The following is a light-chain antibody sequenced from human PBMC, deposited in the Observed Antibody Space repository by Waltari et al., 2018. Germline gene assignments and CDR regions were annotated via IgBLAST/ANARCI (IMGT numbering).Light chain of an antibody. CDR2: EDT. CDR3: FSTTTSDNF. Sequence: SYELTQPPSVSVSPGQTARITCSGETLPKKYAYWYQQKSGQAHLLVIDEDTKRPPGIPERFSGSSSGTMATLIINGAQVEDEGDYYCFSTTTSDNFFGGGTKLTVL. V-gene: IGLV3-10*01. J-gene: IGLJ2*01. CDR1: TLPKKY.